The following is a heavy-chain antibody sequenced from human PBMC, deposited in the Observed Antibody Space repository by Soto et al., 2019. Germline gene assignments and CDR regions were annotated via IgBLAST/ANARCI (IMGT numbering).Heavy chain of an antibody. D-gene: IGHD3-10*01. CDR1: GFTLRNIA. CDR2: ISGGGEIT. V-gene: IGHV3-23*01. J-gene: IGHJ4*02. Sequence: GGSLRLPCVASGFTLRNIAMTGVPHAQGKGLEWESSISGGGEITKYPECVCGRFTITRDNPMNTLYVQMDSPGAGDTAVYCCAKAGDYFGSGNYSRFDAWGQGTLVTVSS. CDR3: AKAGDYFGSGNYSRFDA.